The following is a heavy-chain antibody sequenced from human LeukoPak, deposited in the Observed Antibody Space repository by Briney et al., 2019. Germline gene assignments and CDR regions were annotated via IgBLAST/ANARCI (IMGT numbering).Heavy chain of an antibody. CDR2: INHSGST. CDR1: GGSFSGYY. CDR3: ARAGGVVVTRRIFDH. D-gene: IGHD2-21*02. J-gene: IGHJ4*02. Sequence: SETLSLTCAVYGGSFSGYYWSWIRQPPGKGLEWIGEINHSGSTNYNPSLKSRVTISVDTSKNQFSLKLSSVTAADTAVYYCARAGGVVVTRRIFDHWGQGTLVTVSS. V-gene: IGHV4-34*01.